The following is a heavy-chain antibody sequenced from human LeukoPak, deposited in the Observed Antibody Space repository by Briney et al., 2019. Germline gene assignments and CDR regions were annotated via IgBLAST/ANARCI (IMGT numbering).Heavy chain of an antibody. Sequence: SETLSLTCTVSGGSISSSSYSWGWIRQPPGKGLEWIGSIYYSGSTYYNPSPKSRVTISVDTSKNQFSLKLSSVTAADTAVYYCYRYCSSTSCLHSDAFDIWGQGTMVTVSS. CDR1: GGSISSSSYS. D-gene: IGHD2-2*01. CDR2: IYYSGST. CDR3: YRYCSSTSCLHSDAFDI. J-gene: IGHJ3*02. V-gene: IGHV4-39*01.